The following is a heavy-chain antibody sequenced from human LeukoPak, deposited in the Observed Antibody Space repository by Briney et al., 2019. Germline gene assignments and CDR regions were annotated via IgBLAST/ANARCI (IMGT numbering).Heavy chain of an antibody. V-gene: IGHV3-21*01. CDR1: GFTFSSYT. CDR2: ISSSSTYI. J-gene: IGHJ3*01. D-gene: IGHD3-10*01. CDR3: ARVGSWDTFDV. Sequence: GGSLRLSCAASGFTFSSYTMNWVRQAPGKGLEWVSSISSSSTYIYYADSVKGRFTISRDNAKNSLYLQMNSLRAEDTAIYHCARVGSWDTFDVWGQGTMVTVSS.